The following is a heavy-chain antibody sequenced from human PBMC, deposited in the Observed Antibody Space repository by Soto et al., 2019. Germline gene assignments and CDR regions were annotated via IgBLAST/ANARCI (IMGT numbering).Heavy chain of an antibody. Sequence: GGSVRLSFAASGFTFSSYGMHWVRQAPGKGLEGVAVIWYDGSNKYYADSVKGRFTISRDNSKNTLYLQMNSLRAEDTAVYSLAREDIAVAGTGFDYWGQGTLVTVSS. V-gene: IGHV3-33*01. CDR1: GFTFSSYG. CDR3: AREDIAVAGTGFDY. D-gene: IGHD6-19*01. CDR2: IWYDGSNK. J-gene: IGHJ4*02.